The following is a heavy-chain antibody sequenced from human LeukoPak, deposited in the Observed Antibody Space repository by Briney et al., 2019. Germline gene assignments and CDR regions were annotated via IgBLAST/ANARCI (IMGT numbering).Heavy chain of an antibody. J-gene: IGHJ4*02. CDR2: ISSSSSTI. V-gene: IGHV3-48*01. CDR3: ARDLGTILPYYFDY. Sequence: GGSLRLSCAASGFTFSSYSMNWVRQAPGKGLEWVSYISSSSSTIYYADSVKGRFTISGDNAKNSLYLQMNSLRAEDTAVYYCARDLGTILPYYFDYWGQGTLVTVSS. CDR1: GFTFSSYS. D-gene: IGHD3-3*01.